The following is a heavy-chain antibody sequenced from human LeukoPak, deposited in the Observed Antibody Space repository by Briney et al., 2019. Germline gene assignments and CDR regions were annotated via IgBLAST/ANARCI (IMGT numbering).Heavy chain of an antibody. CDR3: ARHSRSGYIGYENAFDI. J-gene: IGHJ3*02. V-gene: IGHV4-39*01. D-gene: IGHD5-12*01. Sequence: PCHTLALIHAVWVGSISIISYFGASIRQPPGKVVEMDGTNHYSRSTYDNQSIKSRVNISVDTSKNQFSLKLNSVTAADTGIYYCARHSRSGYIGYENAFDIWGQGTMVTVSS. CDR2: NHYSRST. CDR1: VGSISIISYF.